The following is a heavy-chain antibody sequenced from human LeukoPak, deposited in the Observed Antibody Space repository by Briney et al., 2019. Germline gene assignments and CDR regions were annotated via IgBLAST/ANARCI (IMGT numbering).Heavy chain of an antibody. CDR2: FYYSGGT. Sequence: SETLSLTCIVSDGSISSSSYYWGWIRQPPGKGLEWLGSFYYSGGTYYNPSLKSRVTISVDTSKNQFSLKLSSVAAADTAVYYCARIITMVVSLPSHFDYWGQGTLVAVSS. CDR1: DGSISSSSYY. D-gene: IGHD3-22*01. CDR3: ARIITMVVSLPSHFDY. J-gene: IGHJ4*02. V-gene: IGHV4-39*01.